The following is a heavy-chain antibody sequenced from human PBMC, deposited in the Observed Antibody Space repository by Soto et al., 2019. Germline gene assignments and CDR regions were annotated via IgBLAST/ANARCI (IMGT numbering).Heavy chain of an antibody. CDR3: ARHSLALRKNNWFDP. Sequence: SETLSLTCTVSGDSIISSDFYWGWVRQPPGKGLEWIGSIFYLGSSYYNPSLKSRVTMSVDTSKNQFSLRLRSVTAADTALYFCARHSLALRKNNWFDPRGQGIMVTVS. J-gene: IGHJ5*02. CDR1: GDSIISSDFY. D-gene: IGHD3-3*02. CDR2: IFYLGSS. V-gene: IGHV4-39*01.